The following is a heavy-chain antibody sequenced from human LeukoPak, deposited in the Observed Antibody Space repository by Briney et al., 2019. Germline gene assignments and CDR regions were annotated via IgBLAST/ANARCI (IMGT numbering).Heavy chain of an antibody. CDR1: GDSISSGSYY. D-gene: IGHD6-13*01. V-gene: IGHV4-61*02. J-gene: IGHJ6*03. Sequence: SQTLSLTCTVSGDSISSGSYYWSWIRQPAGKGLEWIGRIYSNGDTKFNPSLKSRVTISLDASKNQFSLKLSSATAADTAVYYCASRHSKQQPYYYYMDIWGKGTAVTVSS. CDR2: IYSNGDT. CDR3: ASRHSKQQPYYYYMDI.